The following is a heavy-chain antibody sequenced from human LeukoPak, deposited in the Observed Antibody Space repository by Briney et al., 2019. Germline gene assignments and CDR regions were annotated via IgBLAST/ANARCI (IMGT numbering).Heavy chain of an antibody. CDR1: GGSFSGYY. Sequence: SETLSLTCAVYGGSFSGYYWSWIRQPPGKGLEWIGEINHSGSTNYNPSLKSRVTISVDTSKNQFSLKLSSVTAADTAVYYCARHKGLPMVRGVYFDYWGQGTLVTVSS. CDR2: INHSGST. D-gene: IGHD3-10*01. V-gene: IGHV4-34*01. CDR3: ARHKGLPMVRGVYFDY. J-gene: IGHJ4*02.